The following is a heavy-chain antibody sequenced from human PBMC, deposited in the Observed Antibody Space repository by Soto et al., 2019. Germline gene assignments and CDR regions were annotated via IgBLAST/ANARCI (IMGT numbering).Heavy chain of an antibody. CDR2: ITNRATGDTT. CDR1: GFSVSDHF. Sequence: ESGGGLVQSGGSLRLSCTASGFSVSDHFMDWVRQTPGKGLEWLGQITNRATGDTTFYAASVKGRFTVSKDESRNSLYLQMNSLKTEDTAVYYCASRITQMLTDWGQGTLVAVAS. J-gene: IGHJ4*02. D-gene: IGHD1-20*01. V-gene: IGHV3-72*01. CDR3: ASRITQMLTD.